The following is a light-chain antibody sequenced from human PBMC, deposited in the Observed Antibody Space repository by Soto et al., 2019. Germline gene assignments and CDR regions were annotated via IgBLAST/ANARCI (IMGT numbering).Light chain of an antibody. V-gene: IGKV3-15*01. CDR2: HAS. Sequence: EIVLTQSPATLSLSPGERATLFCRPSQSVGSNLAWYQQRPGQAPRLLIYHASNRATDIPACISGSGSGTEFTLTIRSLQSEDSAVYFCQQYNNWPYTFGQGTKVDSK. CDR1: QSVGSN. J-gene: IGKJ2*01. CDR3: QQYNNWPYT.